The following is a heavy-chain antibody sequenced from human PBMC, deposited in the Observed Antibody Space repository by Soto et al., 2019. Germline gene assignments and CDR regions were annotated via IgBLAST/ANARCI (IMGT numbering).Heavy chain of an antibody. V-gene: IGHV3-74*01. J-gene: IGHJ6*02. CDR1: GFTFSSYW. D-gene: IGHD1-26*01. Sequence: PGGSLRLSCAASGFTFSSYWMHWVRQAPGKGLVWVSRINSDGSSTSYADSVKGRFTISRDNAKNTLYLQMNSLRAEDTAVYYCAREGLWDPPYGMDVWGQGTTVTVSS. CDR3: AREGLWDPPYGMDV. CDR2: INSDGSST.